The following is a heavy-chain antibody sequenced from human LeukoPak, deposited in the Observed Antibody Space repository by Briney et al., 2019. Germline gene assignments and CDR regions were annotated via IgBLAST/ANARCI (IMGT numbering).Heavy chain of an antibody. CDR1: GFTFSSYA. J-gene: IGHJ5*02. CDR2: ISYDGSNK. D-gene: IGHD1-1*01. Sequence: GGSLRLSWAASGFTFSSYAMHWVRQAPGKGLEWVAVISYDGSNKYYADSVKGRFTISRGNSKNTLYLQMNSLRAEDTAVYYCARDLGTTEGNWFDPWGQGTLVTVSS. CDR3: ARDLGTTEGNWFDP. V-gene: IGHV3-30*04.